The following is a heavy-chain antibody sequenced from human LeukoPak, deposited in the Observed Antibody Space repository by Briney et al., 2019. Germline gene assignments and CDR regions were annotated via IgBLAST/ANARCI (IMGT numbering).Heavy chain of an antibody. CDR3: AKGIVVVPAAYMDV. V-gene: IGHV3-23*01. CDR1: GFTFSSYA. D-gene: IGHD2-2*01. Sequence: GGSLRLSCAASGFTFSSYAMSWVRQAPGKGLEWVSAISGSGGSTYYADSVKGRFTISRDNSKNTLYLQMNSLRAEDTAVYYCAKGIVVVPAAYMDVWGKGTTVTVSS. CDR2: ISGSGGST. J-gene: IGHJ6*03.